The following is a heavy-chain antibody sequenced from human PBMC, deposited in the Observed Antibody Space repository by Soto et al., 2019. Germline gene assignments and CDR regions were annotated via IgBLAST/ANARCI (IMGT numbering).Heavy chain of an antibody. CDR1: GYTFTSYG. CDR2: ISAYNGNT. J-gene: IGHJ3*02. D-gene: IGHD3-3*01. V-gene: IGHV1-18*04. Sequence: ASVKVSCKASGYTFTSYGISWVRQAPGQGLEWMGWISAYNGNTNYAQNLQGRVTMTTDTSTSTAYMELRSLRSDDTAVYYCARDVFAGDAFDIWGQGTMVTVSS. CDR3: ARDVFAGDAFDI.